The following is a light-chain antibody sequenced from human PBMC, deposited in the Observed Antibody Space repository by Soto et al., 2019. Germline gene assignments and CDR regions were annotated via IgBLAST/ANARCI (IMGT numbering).Light chain of an antibody. CDR1: QSISIN. V-gene: IGKV1-39*01. Sequence: DIQMTQSPSSLSASVGDRVTITCRASQSISINLSWYQQKPGKAPQLLIYAASSLQSGVPSRFSGVGSGTDFTLTISSLQPEDFAFYYCQQSSTTLYTFGQGTNLEIK. J-gene: IGKJ2*01. CDR3: QQSSTTLYT. CDR2: AAS.